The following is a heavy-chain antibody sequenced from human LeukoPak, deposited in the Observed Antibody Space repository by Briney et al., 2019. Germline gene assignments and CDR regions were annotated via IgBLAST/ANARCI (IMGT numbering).Heavy chain of an antibody. J-gene: IGHJ5*02. Sequence: SETLSLTCAVYGGSFSGYYWSWLRQPPGKGLEWIGEINHSGSTNYNPSLKSRVTISVDTSKNQFSLKLSSVTAADTAVYYCARGLTYCSSTSCYKRWFDPWGQGTLVTVSS. CDR3: ARGLTYCSSTSCYKRWFDP. V-gene: IGHV4-34*01. CDR1: GGSFSGYY. CDR2: INHSGST. D-gene: IGHD2-2*02.